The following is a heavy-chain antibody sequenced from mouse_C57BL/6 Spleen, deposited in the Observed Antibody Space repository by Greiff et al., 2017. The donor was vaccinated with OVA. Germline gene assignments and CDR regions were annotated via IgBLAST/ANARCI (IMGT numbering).Heavy chain of an antibody. V-gene: IGHV1-54*01. CDR1: GYAFTNYL. D-gene: IGHD1-1*01. CDR2: INPGSGGT. CDR3: ASAGGSSPAWFAY. J-gene: IGHJ3*01. Sequence: QVHVKQSGAELVRPGTSVKVSCKASGYAFTNYLIEWVKQRPGQGLEWIGVINPGSGGTNYNEKFKGKATLTADKSSSTAYMQLSSLTSEDSAVYFCASAGGSSPAWFAYWGQGTLVTVSA.